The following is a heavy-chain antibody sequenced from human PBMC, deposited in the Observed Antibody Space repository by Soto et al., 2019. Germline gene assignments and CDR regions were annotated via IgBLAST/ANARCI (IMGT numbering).Heavy chain of an antibody. V-gene: IGHV1-8*01. J-gene: IGHJ3*02. Sequence: QVQLVQSGAVVKKPGASVKVSCKASGYTFTSYDINWVRQATGQGLEWMGWMNPNSCNTGYAQKFQGTVTMTRNTSISTAYMDLSSLRSEDTAVYYYTRGGPGHDAFEIWGQGRMVTVSS. CDR1: GYTFTSYD. CDR3: TRGGPGHDAFEI. CDR2: MNPNSCNT. D-gene: IGHD7-27*01.